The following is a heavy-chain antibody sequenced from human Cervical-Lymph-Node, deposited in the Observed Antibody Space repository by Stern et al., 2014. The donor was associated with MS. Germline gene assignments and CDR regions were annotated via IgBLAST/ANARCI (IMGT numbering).Heavy chain of an antibody. CDR3: ARVSTSFDD. V-gene: IGHV4-59*01. Sequence: QVQLVESGPGVVKPSETLSLTCTVSGGSISSYYWSWIRQPPGKGLEVIGYISYDGSTNYNSSLKSRVTISLDTSKKKFFLKLDSVSAADTAVYFCARVSTSFDDWGQGTLVTVSS. CDR2: ISYDGST. CDR1: GGSISSYY. J-gene: IGHJ4*02.